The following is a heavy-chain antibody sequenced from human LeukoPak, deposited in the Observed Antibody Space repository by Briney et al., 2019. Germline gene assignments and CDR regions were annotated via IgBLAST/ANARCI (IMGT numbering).Heavy chain of an antibody. CDR1: GFTFSSYY. CDR2: IYSGGST. V-gene: IGHV3-53*01. CDR3: ARGNGDYVPY. J-gene: IGHJ4*02. D-gene: IGHD4-17*01. Sequence: GGSLRLSCAASGFTFSSYYMSWVRQAPGKGLEWVSVIYSGGSTYYADSVKGRFTISRDNSKNTLYLQMNSLRAEDTGVYYCARGNGDYVPYWGQGTLVTVSS.